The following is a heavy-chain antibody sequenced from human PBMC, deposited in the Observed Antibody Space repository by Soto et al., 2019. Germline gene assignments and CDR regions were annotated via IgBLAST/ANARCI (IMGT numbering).Heavy chain of an antibody. J-gene: IGHJ1*01. V-gene: IGHV1-3*01. Sequence: QVQLVQSGAEVKKPGASVKVSCKASGYTFTSYAMHWVRQAPGQRLEWMGWINAGNGNTKYSQKFQGRVTITRDTSASKAYMELSSLGSEDTAVYYCARDPRDILTGYYYGNAEYFQHWGQGTLVTVSS. CDR3: ARDPRDILTGYYYGNAEYFQH. D-gene: IGHD3-9*01. CDR1: GYTFTSYA. CDR2: INAGNGNT.